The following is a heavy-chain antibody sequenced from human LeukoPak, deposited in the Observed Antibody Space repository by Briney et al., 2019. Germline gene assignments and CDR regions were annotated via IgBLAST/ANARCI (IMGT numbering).Heavy chain of an antibody. CDR1: GYSFTGYY. CDR3: ARGQYGADGFDL. CDR2: INPDSGGA. D-gene: IGHD3-10*01. V-gene: IGHV1-2*02. J-gene: IGHJ3*01. Sequence: EASVKVSCKASGYSFTGYYTQWVRQAPGQGLEWMGWINPDSGGANYEQKFQGRATMTSDTSISTAYMELTRLRSDDTAVYYCARGQYGADGFDLWGQGTMVTVSS.